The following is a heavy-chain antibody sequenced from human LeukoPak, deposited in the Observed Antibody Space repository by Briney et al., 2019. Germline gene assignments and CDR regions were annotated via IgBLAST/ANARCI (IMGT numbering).Heavy chain of an antibody. D-gene: IGHD1-7*01. Sequence: GGSLRLSCAASGFTFSSYGMHWVRQAPGKGLEWVAVISYDGSNKYYADSVKGRFTISRDNSKNTLDLKMNSLRAEDTAVYYCTKDWNSQFDSWGQGTLVTVSS. CDR2: ISYDGSNK. V-gene: IGHV3-30*18. J-gene: IGHJ4*02. CDR1: GFTFSSYG. CDR3: TKDWNSQFDS.